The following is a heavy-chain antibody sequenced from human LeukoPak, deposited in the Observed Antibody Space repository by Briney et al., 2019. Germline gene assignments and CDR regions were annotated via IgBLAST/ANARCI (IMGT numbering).Heavy chain of an antibody. V-gene: IGHV3-53*01. CDR1: GFTVSSNY. CDR2: IYSGGST. Sequence: GGSLRLSCAASGFTVSSNYMSWVRQAPGKGLEWVSVIYSGGSTYYADSVKGRFTISRVNSKNTLYLQMNSLRAEDTAVYYCARESMTTVTTHAFDIWGQGTMVTVSS. CDR3: ARESMTTVTTHAFDI. D-gene: IGHD4-17*01. J-gene: IGHJ3*02.